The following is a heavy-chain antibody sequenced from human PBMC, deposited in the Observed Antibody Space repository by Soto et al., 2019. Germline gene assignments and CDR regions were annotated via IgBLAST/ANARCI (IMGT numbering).Heavy chain of an antibody. J-gene: IGHJ6*02. Sequence: QLQLQESGPGLVKPSETLSLSCTVSGGSITSSFYWGWIRQPPGKGLEWIGSIYGTGNTYYNPSLRGRVTISADTSKNQFSLNLISVTAADTAVYYCRSSSRYGTDVWGQGATVTVSS. V-gene: IGHV4-39*01. CDR2: IYGTGNT. CDR3: RSSSRYGTDV. D-gene: IGHD6-13*01. CDR1: GGSITSSFY.